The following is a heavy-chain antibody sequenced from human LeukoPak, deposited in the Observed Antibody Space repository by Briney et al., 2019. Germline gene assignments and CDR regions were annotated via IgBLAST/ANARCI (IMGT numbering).Heavy chain of an antibody. CDR2: ISGNGGRT. D-gene: IGHD5-18*01. CDR1: GFTFSSYA. CDR3: AKVRDMDTVLGRFDN. Sequence: GGSLRLSCAASGFTFSSYAMSWVRQTPGKGLEWVSVISGNGGRTYYADSVKGRFTISRDNSKNTLYLQMNSLRAEDTAVFYCAKVRDMDTVLGRFDNWGQGTLVTVSP. J-gene: IGHJ5*02. V-gene: IGHV3-23*01.